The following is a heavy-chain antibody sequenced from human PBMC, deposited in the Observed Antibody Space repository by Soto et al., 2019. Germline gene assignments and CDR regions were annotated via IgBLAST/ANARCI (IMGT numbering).Heavy chain of an antibody. J-gene: IGHJ6*03. V-gene: IGHV3-9*01. Sequence: DVQLVESGGGLVQPGRSLRLSCAASGFTFDDYAMHWVRQAPGKGLEWVSGISWNSGSIGYADSVKGRFTISRDNAKNSLYLQMNSLRAEDTALYYCAKDSGRLDPYYYYYMDVWGKGTTVTVSS. CDR3: AKDSGRLDPYYYYYMDV. CDR1: GFTFDDYA. D-gene: IGHD1-1*01. CDR2: ISWNSGSI.